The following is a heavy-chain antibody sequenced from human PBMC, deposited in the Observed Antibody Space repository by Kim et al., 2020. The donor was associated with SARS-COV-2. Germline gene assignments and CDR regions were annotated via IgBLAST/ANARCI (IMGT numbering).Heavy chain of an antibody. V-gene: IGHV1-2*02. CDR1: GYTFTGYY. Sequence: ASVKVSCKASGYTFTGYYMHWVRQAPGQGLEWMGWINPNSGGTNYAQKFQGRVTMTRDTSISTAYMELSRLRSDDTAVYYCARDPQRYDILAGYAYFYGMDVWDQGTTVTVSS. D-gene: IGHD3-9*01. CDR3: ARDPQRYDILAGYAYFYGMDV. CDR2: INPNSGGT. J-gene: IGHJ6*02.